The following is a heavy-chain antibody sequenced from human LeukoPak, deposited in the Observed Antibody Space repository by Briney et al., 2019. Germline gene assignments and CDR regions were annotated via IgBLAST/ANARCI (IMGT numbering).Heavy chain of an antibody. Sequence: GASVKVSCKASGGTFSSYAISWVRQAPGQGLEWMGGIIPIFGTANYAQKFQGRVTITADESTSTAYMELSSLRSEDTAVYYRARVPYYVNAFDIWGQGTMVTVSS. D-gene: IGHD3-10*02. V-gene: IGHV1-69*13. CDR3: ARVPYYVNAFDI. J-gene: IGHJ3*02. CDR2: IIPIFGTA. CDR1: GGTFSSYA.